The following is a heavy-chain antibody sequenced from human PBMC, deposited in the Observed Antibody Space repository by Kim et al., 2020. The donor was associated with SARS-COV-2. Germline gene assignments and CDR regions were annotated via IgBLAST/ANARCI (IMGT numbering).Heavy chain of an antibody. J-gene: IGHJ4*02. CDR1: GGSISSSSYY. Sequence: SETLSLTCTVSGGSISSSSYYWGWIRQPPGKGLEWIGSIYYSGSTYYNPPLKSRVTISVDTSKNQFSLKLSSVTAADTAVYYCARQYDILTGYPAYYFDYWGQGTLVTVSS. V-gene: IGHV4-39*01. D-gene: IGHD3-9*01. CDR2: IYYSGST. CDR3: ARQYDILTGYPAYYFDY.